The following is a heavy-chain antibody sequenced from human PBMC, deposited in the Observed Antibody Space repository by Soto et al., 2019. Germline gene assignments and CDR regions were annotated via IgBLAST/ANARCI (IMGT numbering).Heavy chain of an antibody. CDR2: IYTSGST. CDR3: ARDDVIAAVRYYYYYGMDV. D-gene: IGHD6-6*01. Sequence: SETLSLTCTVSGGSISSYYWSWIRQPAGKGLEWIGRIYTSGSTNYNPSLKSRVTMSVDTSKNQFSLKLSSVTAADTAVYYCARDDVIAAVRYYYYYGMDVWGQGTTLTV. J-gene: IGHJ6*02. V-gene: IGHV4-4*07. CDR1: GGSISSYY.